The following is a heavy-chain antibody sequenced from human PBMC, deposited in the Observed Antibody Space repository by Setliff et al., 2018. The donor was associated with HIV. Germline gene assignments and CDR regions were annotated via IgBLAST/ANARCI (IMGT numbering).Heavy chain of an antibody. Sequence: LSLTCTVSGGSISSDGYYWSWIRQHQGKGLEWIGYIYHRGSAYYHPSLKSRVTISVDTSKNQFSLKLNSVIAADTAVYYCATSRRYCSGATCYAYYYGMDVWGQGATVTV. V-gene: IGHV4-31*03. D-gene: IGHD2-15*01. CDR2: IYHRGSA. CDR3: ATSRRYCSGATCYAYYYGMDV. J-gene: IGHJ6*02. CDR1: GGSISSDGYY.